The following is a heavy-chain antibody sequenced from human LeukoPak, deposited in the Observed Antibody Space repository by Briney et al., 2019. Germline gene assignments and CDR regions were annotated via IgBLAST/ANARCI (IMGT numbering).Heavy chain of an antibody. V-gene: IGHV6-1*01. Sequence: SQTLSLTCAISGDSVSSNSAAWNWIRQSPSRGLEWLGRTYYRSKWNNDYAVSVESRITINPDTSQNQVSMQLNSVTPEDTAVYYCARDLRFGETSFDYWGQGTLVTVSS. CDR2: TYYRSKWNN. D-gene: IGHD3-10*01. J-gene: IGHJ4*02. CDR1: GDSVSSNSAA. CDR3: ARDLRFGETSFDY.